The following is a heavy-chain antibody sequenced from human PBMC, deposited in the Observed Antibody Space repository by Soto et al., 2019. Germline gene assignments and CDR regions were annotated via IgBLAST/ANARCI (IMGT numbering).Heavy chain of an antibody. CDR1: GFTFSGSA. Sequence: EVQLVESGGGLVQPGGSLKLSCAASGFTFSGSAMHWVRQASGKGLVSVGRIRSKANSYATAYAASVKGRFTISRDDSKNTAYLQMNSLKTEDTAVYYCTRPSSGWYVDYWGQGTLVTVSS. CDR3: TRPSSGWYVDY. CDR2: IRSKANSYAT. J-gene: IGHJ4*02. V-gene: IGHV3-73*02. D-gene: IGHD6-19*01.